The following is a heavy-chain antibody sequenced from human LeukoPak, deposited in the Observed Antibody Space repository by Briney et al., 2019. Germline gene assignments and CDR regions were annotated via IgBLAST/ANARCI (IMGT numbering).Heavy chain of an antibody. CDR1: GGSISSYY. CDR2: IYNTGST. V-gene: IGHV4-59*12. J-gene: IGHJ3*02. D-gene: IGHD3-16*01. Sequence: SETLSLTCTVSGGSISSYYWSWIRQPPGKGLEWIGYIYNTGSTNYNPSLKSRVTISVDTSKNQFSLKLSSVTAADTAVYYCARERLWGPRAIDAFDIWGQGTMVTVSS. CDR3: ARERLWGPRAIDAFDI.